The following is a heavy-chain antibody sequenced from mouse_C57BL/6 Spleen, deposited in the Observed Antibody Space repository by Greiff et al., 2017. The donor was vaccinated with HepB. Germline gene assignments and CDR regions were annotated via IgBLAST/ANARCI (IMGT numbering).Heavy chain of an antibody. CDR3: ARKRNWRYAMDY. Sequence: QVQLQQPGAELVKPGASVKLSCKASGYTFTSYWMHWVKQRPGQGLEWIGMIHPNSGSTNYNEKFKSKATLTVDKSSSTACMQLSSLTSEDSAVYYCARKRNWRYAMDYWGQGTSVTVSS. CDR1: GYTFTSYW. D-gene: IGHD4-1*01. J-gene: IGHJ4*01. CDR2: IHPNSGST. V-gene: IGHV1-64*01.